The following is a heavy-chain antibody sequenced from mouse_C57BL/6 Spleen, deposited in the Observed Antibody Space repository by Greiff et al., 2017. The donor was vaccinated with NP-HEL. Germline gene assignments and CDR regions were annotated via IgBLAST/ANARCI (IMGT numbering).Heavy chain of an antibody. J-gene: IGHJ3*01. V-gene: IGHV1-64*01. CDR3: APNWDEGAWFAY. CDR1: GYTFTSYW. Sequence: VQLQQPGAELVKPGASVKLSCKASGYTFTSYWMHWVKQRPGQGLEWIGMIHPNSGSTNYNEKFKSKATLTVDKSSSTAYMQLSSLTSEDSAVYYCAPNWDEGAWFAYWGQGTLVTVSA. D-gene: IGHD4-1*01. CDR2: IHPNSGST.